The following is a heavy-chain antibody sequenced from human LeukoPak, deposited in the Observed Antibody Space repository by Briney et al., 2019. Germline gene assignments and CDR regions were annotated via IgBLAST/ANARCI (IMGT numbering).Heavy chain of an antibody. Sequence: GRSLRLSCAASGFTFDDYAMHWVRQAPGKGLEWDSGISWNSGSIGYADSVKGRFTISRDNAKNSLYLQMNSLRAEDTALYYCAKDMGAVAGLFDYWGQGTLVTVSS. CDR1: GFTFDDYA. CDR2: ISWNSGSI. J-gene: IGHJ4*02. D-gene: IGHD6-19*01. CDR3: AKDMGAVAGLFDY. V-gene: IGHV3-9*01.